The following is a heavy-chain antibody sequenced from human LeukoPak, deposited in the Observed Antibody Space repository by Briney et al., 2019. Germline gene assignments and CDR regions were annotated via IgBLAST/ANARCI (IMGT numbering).Heavy chain of an antibody. J-gene: IGHJ4*02. Sequence: ASVKVSCKASGYTFTSYGISWGRQAPGQGLGWMGWSSGYNDNTNYAQKLHGRVTMTTNTATSTAYMELRSLRSDDTAVYDCARQERGGSFPPYYWGQGTLVTVSS. D-gene: IGHD2-15*01. CDR2: SSGYNDNT. V-gene: IGHV1-18*01. CDR3: ARQERGGSFPPYY. CDR1: GYTFTSYG.